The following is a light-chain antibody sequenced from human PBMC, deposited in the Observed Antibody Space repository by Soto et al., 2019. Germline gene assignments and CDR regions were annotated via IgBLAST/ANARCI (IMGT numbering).Light chain of an antibody. V-gene: IGLV2-14*03. J-gene: IGLJ1*01. CDR3: SSYTSTTTRV. CDR1: SSDVGGYNY. Sequence: QSVLTQSASVSGSPGQSITISCTGTSSDVGGYNYDSWYQQHPGKGPKLMIYEVSNRPSGVSNRFSGSKSGNTATLTISGLQAEDEADYYCSSYTSTTTRVFGTGTKVTVL. CDR2: EVS.